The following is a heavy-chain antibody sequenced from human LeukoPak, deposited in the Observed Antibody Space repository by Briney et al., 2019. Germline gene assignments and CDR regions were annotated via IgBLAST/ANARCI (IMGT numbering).Heavy chain of an antibody. V-gene: IGHV4-30-4*01. J-gene: IGHJ3*02. D-gene: IGHD3-22*01. CDR1: GGSISSGDYY. CDR2: IYYSGST. Sequence: PSETLSLTCTVSGGSISSGDYYWSWIRQPPGKGLEWIGYIYYSGSTYYNPSLKSRVTKSVDTSKNQFSLKLSSVTAADTAVYYCARAFDDSSGYPQDIWGQGTMVTVSS. CDR3: ARAFDDSSGYPQDI.